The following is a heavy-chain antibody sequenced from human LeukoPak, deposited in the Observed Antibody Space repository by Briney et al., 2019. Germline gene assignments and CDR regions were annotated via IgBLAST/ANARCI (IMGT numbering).Heavy chain of an antibody. V-gene: IGHV3-30*18. D-gene: IGHD3-16*02. CDR1: GFTFSSYG. CDR3: AKDAMITFGGVIVRENYYYGMDV. CDR2: ISYDGSNK. J-gene: IGHJ6*02. Sequence: GGSLRLSCAASGFTFSSYGMHWVREAPGKGLEWVAVISYDGSNKYYADSVKGRFTISRDNSKNTMYLQMNSLRAEDTAVYYCAKDAMITFGGVIVRENYYYGMDVWGQGTTVTVSS.